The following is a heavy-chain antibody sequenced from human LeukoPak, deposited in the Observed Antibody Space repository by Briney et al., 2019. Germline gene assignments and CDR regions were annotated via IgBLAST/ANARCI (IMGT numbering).Heavy chain of an antibody. CDR3: AKVPDQLLQWLAYFDY. J-gene: IGHJ4*02. V-gene: IGHV3-23*01. D-gene: IGHD6-19*01. CDR2: ISGSGGST. Sequence: HPGGSLSLSCAASGFTFSSYALSWVRQAPGKGLEWVSAISGSGGSTYYADSVKGRFTISRDNSKNTLYLQMNSLRAEDTAVYYCAKVPDQLLQWLAYFDYWGQGTLVTVSS. CDR1: GFTFSSYA.